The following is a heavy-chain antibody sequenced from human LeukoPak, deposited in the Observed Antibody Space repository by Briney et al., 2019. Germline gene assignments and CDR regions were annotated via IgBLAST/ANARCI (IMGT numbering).Heavy chain of an antibody. Sequence: GGSLRLSCAASGFTFNSYAMSWVRQAPGKGLEWVSAIVGDTVTFYTDSVKGRFTISRDNSKNTLYLQMNSLRAEDTAVYYCATRVSTSRSFDYWGQGTLVTVSS. CDR3: ATRVSTSRSFDY. CDR1: GFTFNSYA. J-gene: IGHJ4*02. V-gene: IGHV3-23*01. CDR2: IVGDTVT.